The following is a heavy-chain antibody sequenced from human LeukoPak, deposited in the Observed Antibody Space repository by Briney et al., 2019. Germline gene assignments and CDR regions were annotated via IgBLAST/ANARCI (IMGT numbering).Heavy chain of an antibody. J-gene: IGHJ4*02. V-gene: IGHV3-7*01. CDR3: ARDSSSGYLKA. D-gene: IGHD3-22*01. Sequence: PGGSLRLSCAASGFTFSSYWMSWARQAPGKGLEWVANIKQDGSEEYYVDSVKGRFTISRDNAKNSLYLQMNSLRAEDTAVYYCARDSSSGYLKAWGQGTLVTVSS. CDR1: GFTFSSYW. CDR2: IKQDGSEE.